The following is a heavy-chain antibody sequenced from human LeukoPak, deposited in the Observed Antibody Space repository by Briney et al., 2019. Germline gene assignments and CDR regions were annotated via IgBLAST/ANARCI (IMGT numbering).Heavy chain of an antibody. V-gene: IGHV3-23*01. Sequence: GASLRLSCAASGFTFSSYAMSWVRQAPGKGLEWVSAISRSGGSTYYADSVKGRFTISRDNSKNTLYLQTNSLRAEDTAVYFCARSSTTVSGPYWGQGTLVTVSS. CDR3: ARSSTTVSGPY. D-gene: IGHD4-11*01. CDR2: ISRSGGST. J-gene: IGHJ4*02. CDR1: GFTFSSYA.